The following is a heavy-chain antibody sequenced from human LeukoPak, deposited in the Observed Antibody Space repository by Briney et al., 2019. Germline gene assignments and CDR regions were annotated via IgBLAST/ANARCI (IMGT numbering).Heavy chain of an antibody. J-gene: IGHJ5*02. CDR3: ARGSGSGWSLGWFDP. V-gene: IGHV3-21*01. Sequence: GGSLRLSCAASGFTFSSYSMNWVRQAPGKGLEWVSSISSSSSYIYYADSVKGRFTISRDNAKNSLYLQMNSLRAEDTAVYYCARGSGSGWSLGWFDPWGQGTLVTVSS. D-gene: IGHD6-19*01. CDR1: GFTFSSYS. CDR2: ISSSSSYI.